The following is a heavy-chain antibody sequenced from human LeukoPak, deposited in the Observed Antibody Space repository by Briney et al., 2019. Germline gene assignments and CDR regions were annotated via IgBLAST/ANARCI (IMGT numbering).Heavy chain of an antibody. V-gene: IGHV3-23*01. D-gene: IGHD6-13*01. Sequence: GGSLRLSCAASVFTFSSYAMSWVRQAPCKGLEWVSAISGSGGSTYYADSVKGRFTISRDNSKNTLYLQMNSLRAEDTAVYYCAKSLSSSPLFDYWGQGTLVTVSS. CDR1: VFTFSSYA. CDR2: ISGSGGST. J-gene: IGHJ4*02. CDR3: AKSLSSSPLFDY.